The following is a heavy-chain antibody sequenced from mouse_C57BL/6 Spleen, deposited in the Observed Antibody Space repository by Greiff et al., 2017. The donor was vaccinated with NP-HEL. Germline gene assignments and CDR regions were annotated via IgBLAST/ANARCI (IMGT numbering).Heavy chain of an antibody. D-gene: IGHD2-3*01. CDR2: IWSGGST. Sequence: QVQLKESGPGLVQPSQSLSITCTVSGFSLTSYGVHWVRQSPGKGLEWLGVIWSGGSTDYNAAFISRLSISKDNSKSQVFFKMNSLQADDTAIYYCARKGDGYYPYYFDYWGQGTTLTVSS. J-gene: IGHJ2*01. CDR1: GFSLTSYG. CDR3: ARKGDGYYPYYFDY. V-gene: IGHV2-2*01.